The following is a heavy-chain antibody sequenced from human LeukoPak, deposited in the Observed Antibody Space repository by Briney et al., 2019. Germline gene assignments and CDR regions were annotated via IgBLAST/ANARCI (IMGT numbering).Heavy chain of an antibody. D-gene: IGHD3-22*01. CDR1: GFTVSSNY. J-gene: IGHJ3*02. CDR3: ARGLRGDYYDSSGDAFDI. CDR2: IYSGGST. Sequence: GGSLRLSCAASGFTVSSNYMSWVRQAPGKGLEWVSVIYSGGSTYYADSVKGRFTISRDNSKNTLYLQMNSLRAEDTAVYYCARGLRGDYYDSSGDAFDIWGQGTMVTVSS. V-gene: IGHV3-66*01.